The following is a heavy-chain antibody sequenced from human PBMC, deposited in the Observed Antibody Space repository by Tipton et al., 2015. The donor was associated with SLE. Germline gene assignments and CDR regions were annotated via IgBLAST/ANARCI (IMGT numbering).Heavy chain of an antibody. CDR3: ARQGARGSNDY. D-gene: IGHD3-10*01. V-gene: IGHV4-59*08. CDR2: IYYSGST. J-gene: IGHJ4*02. Sequence: TLSLTCTVSGGSISSYYWSWVRQPPGKGLEWIGYIYYSGSTNYNPSLKSRFTISVDTSKNQFSLKLSSMTAADTAVYYCARQGARGSNDYWGPGTLVTVSS. CDR1: GGSISSYY.